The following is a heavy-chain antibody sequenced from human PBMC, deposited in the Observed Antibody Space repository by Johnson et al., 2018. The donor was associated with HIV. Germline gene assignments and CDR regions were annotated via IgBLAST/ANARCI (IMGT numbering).Heavy chain of an antibody. CDR3: ARDRDYDSSGYYSYAFDI. D-gene: IGHD3-22*01. CDR1: GFTVSSNY. CDR2: IYSGGST. Sequence: VQLVESGGGLVQPGGSLRLSCAASGFTVSSNYMSWVRQAPGKGLEWVSVIYSGGSTYYADSVKGRFTISRDNSKNTLYLQMNSLRAEDTAVYYFARDRDYDSSGYYSYAFDIWGQGTMVTVSS. V-gene: IGHV3-66*01. J-gene: IGHJ3*02.